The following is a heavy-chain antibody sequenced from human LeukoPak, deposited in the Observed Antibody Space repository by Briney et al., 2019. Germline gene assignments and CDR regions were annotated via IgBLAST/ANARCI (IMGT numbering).Heavy chain of an antibody. CDR1: GGTFSSYA. J-gene: IGHJ3*02. CDR3: AREPVPAARGAFDI. Sequence: SVKVSCKASGGTFSSYAISWVRQAPGQGLEWMGGIIPIFGTANYAQKFQGRVTITADESTSTAYMELSSLRSEDTAVYYCAREPVPAARGAFDIWGQGTMVTVSS. CDR2: IIPIFGTA. V-gene: IGHV1-69*01. D-gene: IGHD2-2*01.